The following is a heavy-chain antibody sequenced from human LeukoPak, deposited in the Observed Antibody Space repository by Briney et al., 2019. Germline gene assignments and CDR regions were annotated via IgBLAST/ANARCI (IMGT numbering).Heavy chain of an antibody. D-gene: IGHD3-22*01. J-gene: IGHJ6*03. V-gene: IGHV3-53*01. CDR1: GFTVSSNY. CDR3: ARGHDSSGYTWGDYYYYMDV. Sequence: GGSLRLSCAASGFTVSSNYMSWVRQAPGKGLEWVSVIYSGGSTYYADSVKGRFTISRDNSKNTLYLQMNSLRAEETAVYYCARGHDSSGYTWGDYYYYMDVWGKGTTVTVSS. CDR2: IYSGGST.